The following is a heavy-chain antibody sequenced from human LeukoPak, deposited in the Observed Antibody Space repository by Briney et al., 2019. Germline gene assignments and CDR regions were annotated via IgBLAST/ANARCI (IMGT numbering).Heavy chain of an antibody. J-gene: IGHJ4*02. Sequence: ASVKVSCKASGYTFTSYAMNWVRQAPGQGLEWMGWINAGNGNTKYSQKFQGRVTITRDTSASTAYMELSSLRSEDTAVYYCARRGASAGPPYSSSSFFDYWGQGTLVTVSS. D-gene: IGHD6-6*01. CDR2: INAGNGNT. CDR1: GYTFTSYA. V-gene: IGHV1-3*01. CDR3: ARRGASAGPPYSSSSFFDY.